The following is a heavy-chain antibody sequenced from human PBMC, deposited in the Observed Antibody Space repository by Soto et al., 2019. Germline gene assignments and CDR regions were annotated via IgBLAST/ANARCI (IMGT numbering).Heavy chain of an antibody. V-gene: IGHV3-48*02. J-gene: IGHJ5*02. CDR3: ARTLGHSSGWYELNWFDP. Sequence: EVQLVESGGGLVQPGGSLRLSCAASGFTFSSYSMNWVRQAPGKGLEWVSYISSSSSTIYYADSVKGRFTISSDNAKNSLYLQMNSLRDEDTAVYYCARTLGHSSGWYELNWFDPWGQGTLVTVSS. CDR2: ISSSSSTI. CDR1: GFTFSSYS. D-gene: IGHD6-19*01.